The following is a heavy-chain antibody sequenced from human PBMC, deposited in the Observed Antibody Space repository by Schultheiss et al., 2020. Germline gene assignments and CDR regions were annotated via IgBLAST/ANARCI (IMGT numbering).Heavy chain of an antibody. CDR1: GFTFSNYA. V-gene: IGHV3-30-3*01. CDR3: ARDSSTYCDRTNCYGYYGMDV. D-gene: IGHD2-2*01. Sequence: GGSLRLSCAPSGFTFSNYALHWARQAPGKGLEWVAVISYDGSNQYYADPVKGRFTISRDSSKNTLYLQMNSLRAEDTAVYYCARDSSTYCDRTNCYGYYGMDVWGQGTTVTVSS. J-gene: IGHJ6*02. CDR2: ISYDGSNQ.